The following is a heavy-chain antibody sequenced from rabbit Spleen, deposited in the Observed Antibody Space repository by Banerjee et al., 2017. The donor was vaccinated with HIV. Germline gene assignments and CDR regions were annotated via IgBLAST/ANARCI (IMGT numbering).Heavy chain of an antibody. J-gene: IGHJ4*01. CDR1: GFSLFSYW. Sequence: QSLEESGGGLVKPGGTLTLTCKVSGFSLFSYWMCWVRLAPGKGLEWIGCIFTGNVKTYYASWARGRFTFSKTSSTTVTLQMTSLTAADTATYFCARDLDGVIGWNFGWWGPGTLVTVS. D-gene: IGHD1-1*01. V-gene: IGHV1S40*01. CDR3: ARDLDGVIGWNFGW. CDR2: IFTGNVKT.